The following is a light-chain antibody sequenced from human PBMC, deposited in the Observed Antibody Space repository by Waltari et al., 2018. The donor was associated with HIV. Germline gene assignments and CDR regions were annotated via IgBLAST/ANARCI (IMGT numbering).Light chain of an antibody. CDR3: QSYDSSLSGFVV. CDR2: GNT. Sequence: QSVLTQPPSVSGAPGQRVTNSCTGSSSNIGAGYDVHWYQQLPGTAPKVLIYGNTNRPSGVPDRFSGSKSGTSASLAITGLQAEDEADYYCQSYDSSLSGFVVFGGGTKVTVL. CDR1: SSNIGAGYD. J-gene: IGLJ2*01. V-gene: IGLV1-40*01.